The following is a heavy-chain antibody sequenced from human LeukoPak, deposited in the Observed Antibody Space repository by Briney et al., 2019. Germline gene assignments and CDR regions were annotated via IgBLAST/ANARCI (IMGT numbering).Heavy chain of an antibody. V-gene: IGHV1-18*01. Sequence: ASVKVSCKASGYTFTSYDINWVRQATGQGLEWMGWMNPNSGNTNYAQKLQGRVTMTTDTSTSTAYMELRSLRSDDTAVYYCARGYCSSTSCYQFDYWGQGTLVTVSS. CDR2: MNPNSGNT. D-gene: IGHD2-2*01. CDR3: ARGYCSSTSCYQFDY. J-gene: IGHJ4*02. CDR1: GYTFTSYD.